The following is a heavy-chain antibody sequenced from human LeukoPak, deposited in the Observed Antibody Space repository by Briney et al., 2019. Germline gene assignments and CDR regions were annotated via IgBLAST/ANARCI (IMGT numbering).Heavy chain of an antibody. D-gene: IGHD3-9*01. V-gene: IGHV3-48*03. Sequence: GGSLRLSCAASGFTFSSYEMNWVRQAPGKGLEWVSYISSSGSTIYYADSVKSRFTISRDNAKNSLYLQMNSLRAEDTAVYYCARRARGRYFDWGNYYYGMDVWGQGTTVTVSS. J-gene: IGHJ6*02. CDR1: GFTFSSYE. CDR3: ARRARGRYFDWGNYYYGMDV. CDR2: ISSSGSTI.